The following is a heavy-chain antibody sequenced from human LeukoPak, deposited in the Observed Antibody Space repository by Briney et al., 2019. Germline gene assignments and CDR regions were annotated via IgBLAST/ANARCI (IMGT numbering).Heavy chain of an antibody. Sequence: SETLSLTCTVSRGSISTFYWSWIRQPAGKGLEWIGRIYTRGSTNYNPSLKSRVTMSVDTSKNQFSLNLSSVTAADTAVYYCARDPEYEGVEYYFDYWGQGTLVTVSS. CDR3: ARDPEYEGVEYYFDY. CDR1: RGSISTFY. D-gene: IGHD2/OR15-2a*01. J-gene: IGHJ4*02. V-gene: IGHV4-4*07. CDR2: IYTRGST.